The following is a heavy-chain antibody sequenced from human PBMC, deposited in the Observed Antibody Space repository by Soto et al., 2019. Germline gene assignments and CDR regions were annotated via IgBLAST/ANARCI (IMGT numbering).Heavy chain of an antibody. Sequence: GGSPRLSCAASGFTFSSYGMHWVRQAPGKGLEWVAVIWYDGSNKYYADSVKGRFTISRDNSKNTLYLQMNSLRAEDTAVYYCARDSNSGYDSGAFDIWGQGTMVTVSS. CDR2: IWYDGSNK. CDR1: GFTFSSYG. V-gene: IGHV3-33*01. D-gene: IGHD5-12*01. J-gene: IGHJ3*02. CDR3: ARDSNSGYDSGAFDI.